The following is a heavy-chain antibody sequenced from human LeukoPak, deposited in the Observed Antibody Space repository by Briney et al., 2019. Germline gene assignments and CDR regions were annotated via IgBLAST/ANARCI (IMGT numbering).Heavy chain of an antibody. D-gene: IGHD3-16*01. V-gene: IGHV3-23*01. CDR1: GFTFSSYA. J-gene: IGHJ4*02. CDR3: GKKGPAGGGGGGGTFDY. CDR2: ISGSGGST. Sequence: GGSLRLSCAASGFTFSSYAMSWVRQAPGKGLEWVSAISGSGGSTYYADSVKGRFTISRDNSKNTLYLQMNSLRAEDTAVYYWGKKGPAGGGGGGGTFDYWGQGTLVTVSS.